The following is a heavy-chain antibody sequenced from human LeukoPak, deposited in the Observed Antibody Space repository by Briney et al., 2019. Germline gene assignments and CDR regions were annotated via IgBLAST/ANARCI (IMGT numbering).Heavy chain of an antibody. V-gene: IGHV4-38-2*01. J-gene: IGHJ5*02. Sequence: SETLSLTCAVSDYSISIAYYWGWIRQPPGKGLEWIGSIYHSGSTYYNPSLKSRVTISVDTSKNQFSLKLSSVTAADTAIYYCARSSFGDRRDWFDPWGQGTLVTVSS. CDR3: ARSSFGDRRDWFDP. D-gene: IGHD3-10*01. CDR2: IYHSGST. CDR1: DYSISIAYY.